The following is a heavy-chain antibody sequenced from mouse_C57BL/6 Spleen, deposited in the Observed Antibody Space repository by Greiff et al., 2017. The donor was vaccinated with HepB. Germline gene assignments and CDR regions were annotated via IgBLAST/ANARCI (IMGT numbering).Heavy chain of an antibody. Sequence: EVQGVESGGGLVKPGGSLKLSCAASGFTFSSYAMSWVRQTPEKRLEWVATISDGGSYTYYPDNVKGRFTISRDNAKNNPYLQMSHLKSEDTAMYYCARDNYGSRKGFDYWGQGTTLTVSS. D-gene: IGHD1-1*01. CDR3: ARDNYGSRKGFDY. J-gene: IGHJ2*01. CDR1: GFTFSSYA. CDR2: ISDGGSYT. V-gene: IGHV5-4*01.